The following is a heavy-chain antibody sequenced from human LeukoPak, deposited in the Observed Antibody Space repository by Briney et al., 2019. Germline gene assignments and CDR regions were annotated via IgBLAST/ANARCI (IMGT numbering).Heavy chain of an antibody. CDR2: INPSGAST. CDR1: GYSFMSHY. V-gene: IGHV1-46*01. CDR3: ARTSIRYFDWLGGAFDI. Sequence: ASVKVSCKASGYSFMSHYMHWVRQVPGQGLEWMGIINPSGASTSYAQKFQGRVTMTRDMSTSTAYMELRSLRSDDTAVYYCARTSIRYFDWLGGAFDIWGQGTMVTVSS. J-gene: IGHJ3*02. D-gene: IGHD3-9*01.